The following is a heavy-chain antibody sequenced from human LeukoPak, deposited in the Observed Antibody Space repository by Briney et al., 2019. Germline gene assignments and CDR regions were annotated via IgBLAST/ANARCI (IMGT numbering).Heavy chain of an antibody. D-gene: IGHD6-19*01. Sequence: PSETLSLTCTVSGGFISSSTYYWGWIRQPPGKGLEWIGSIYYSGTTYYNPSLKSRVTISVDTSKNQFSLKLSSVTAADTAVYYCARNSPSSGWYFDYWGQGTLVTVSS. CDR2: IYYSGTT. CDR3: ARNSPSSGWYFDY. V-gene: IGHV4-39*01. CDR1: GGFISSSTYY. J-gene: IGHJ4*02.